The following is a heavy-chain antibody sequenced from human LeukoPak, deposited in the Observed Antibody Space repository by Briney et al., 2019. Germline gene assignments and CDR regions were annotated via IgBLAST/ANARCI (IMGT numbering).Heavy chain of an antibody. D-gene: IGHD3-9*01. CDR2: ISHSGST. CDR3: ARDDYDMLTGYRSDY. CDR1: GGSISSYY. Sequence: SETLSLTCTVSGGSISSYYWSWIRQPPGKGLEWIGEISHSGSTSYNPSLKSRVTISVDTSKNQFSLKLSSVTAADTAVYYCARDDYDMLTGYRSDYWGQGTLVTVSS. V-gene: IGHV4-34*01. J-gene: IGHJ4*02.